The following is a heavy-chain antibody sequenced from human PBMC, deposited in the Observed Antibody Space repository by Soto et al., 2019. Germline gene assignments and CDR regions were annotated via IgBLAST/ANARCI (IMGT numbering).Heavy chain of an antibody. CDR1: GFTFSSYG. J-gene: IGHJ4*02. CDR2: IWYDGSNK. Sequence: QVQLAESGGGVVQPGRSLRLSCAASGFTFSSYGMHWVRQAPGKGLEWVAVIWYDGSNKYYADSVKGRFTISRDNSKNTLYLQMNSLRAEDTAVYYCASGSDYGDYGEFDYWGQGTLVTVSS. V-gene: IGHV3-33*01. D-gene: IGHD4-17*01. CDR3: ASGSDYGDYGEFDY.